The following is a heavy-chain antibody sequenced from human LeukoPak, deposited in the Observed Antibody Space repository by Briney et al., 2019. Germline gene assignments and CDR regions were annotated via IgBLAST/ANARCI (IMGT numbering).Heavy chain of an antibody. V-gene: IGHV3-23*01. J-gene: IGHJ6*02. CDR1: GFTFSTYD. Sequence: GGSLRLSCAASGFTFSTYDMTWVRQAPGKGLEWVSLISDSGANKHYADSVKGRFTISRDNSKNTVSLQMNSLRAEDTAVYYYAKDVRVGGGGIGVWGQGTPVTVSS. D-gene: IGHD1-26*01. CDR2: ISDSGANK. CDR3: AKDVRVGGGGIGV.